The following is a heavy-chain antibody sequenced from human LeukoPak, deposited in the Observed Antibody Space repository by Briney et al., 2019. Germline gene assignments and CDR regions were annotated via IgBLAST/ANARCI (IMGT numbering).Heavy chain of an antibody. Sequence: ASVKVSCKVSGYTLTELSIHWVRQAPGKGLEWMGGFDPEDGETIYAQKFQGRVTMTEDTSTDTAYMELSSLRSEDTAVYYCATDPHYYDSSVLDYWGQGTLVTVSS. CDR1: GYTLTELS. V-gene: IGHV1-24*01. D-gene: IGHD3-22*01. CDR3: ATDPHYYDSSVLDY. CDR2: FDPEDGET. J-gene: IGHJ4*02.